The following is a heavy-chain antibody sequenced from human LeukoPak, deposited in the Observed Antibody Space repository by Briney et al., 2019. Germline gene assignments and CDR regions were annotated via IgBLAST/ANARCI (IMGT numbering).Heavy chain of an antibody. J-gene: IGHJ4*02. CDR3: ARDVNRRYSGPEDDGPGGNDY. D-gene: IGHD5-12*01. V-gene: IGHV3-74*01. CDR2: INDDGSST. Sequence: GGSLRLSCAASGFTFSSYWMHWVRQAPGKGLVWVSHINDDGSSTSYADSVKGRFTISRDNAKNTLYLQMNSLRAEDTAVYYCARDVNRRYSGPEDDGPGGNDYWGQGTLVTVSS. CDR1: GFTFSSYW.